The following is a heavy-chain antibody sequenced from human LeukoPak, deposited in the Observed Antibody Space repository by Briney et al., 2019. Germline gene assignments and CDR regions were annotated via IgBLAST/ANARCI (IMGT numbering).Heavy chain of an antibody. Sequence: GGSLRLSCAASGFTFDNYGMSWVRQAPGKGLEWVSVIYSGGSTYYGDSVKGRFTISRDNSKNTLYLQMNSLRAEDTAVYYCARGATYAYYQDYWGQGTLVTVSP. CDR1: GFTFDNYG. V-gene: IGHV3-66*01. J-gene: IGHJ4*02. D-gene: IGHD1-26*01. CDR2: IYSGGST. CDR3: ARGATYAYYQDY.